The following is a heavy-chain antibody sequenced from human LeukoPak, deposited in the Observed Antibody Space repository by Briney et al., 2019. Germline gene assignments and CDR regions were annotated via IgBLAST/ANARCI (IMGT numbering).Heavy chain of an antibody. V-gene: IGHV4-61*01. Sequence: SETLSLTCTVSGDSVNSGSYYWRWTRQPPGRGLEWIGYINYSGSTNYNPSLKSRVTISVDTSKNQFSLKLSSVTAADTAMYYCARLWSGYHSWFDPWGQGTLVTVSS. D-gene: IGHD3-3*01. J-gene: IGHJ5*02. CDR3: ARLWSGYHSWFDP. CDR1: GDSVNSGSYY. CDR2: INYSGST.